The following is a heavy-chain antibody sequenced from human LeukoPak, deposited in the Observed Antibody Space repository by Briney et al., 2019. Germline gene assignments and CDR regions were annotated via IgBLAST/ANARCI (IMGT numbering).Heavy chain of an antibody. CDR3: ARDRYGDYIFDY. CDR2: ISSSSSYI. J-gene: IGHJ4*02. Sequence: GGSLRLSCAASGFTFSSYSMNWVRQAQGKGLEWVSSISSSSSYIYYADSVKGRFTISRDNAKNSLYLQMSSLRAEDTAVYYCARDRYGDYIFDYWGQGTLVTVSS. D-gene: IGHD4-17*01. CDR1: GFTFSSYS. V-gene: IGHV3-21*01.